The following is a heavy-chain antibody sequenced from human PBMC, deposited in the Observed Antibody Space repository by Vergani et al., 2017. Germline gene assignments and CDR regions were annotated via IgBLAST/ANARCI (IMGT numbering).Heavy chain of an antibody. Sequence: VQLVESGGGLVQPGGSLRLSCAASGFTFSSYGMHWVRQAPGKGLEWVAVISYDGSNKYYADSVKGRFTISRDNSKNSLYLQMNSLRTEDTALYYCAKGKYYYDSSGYYQFDYWGQGTLVTVSS. CDR3: AKGKYYYDSSGYYQFDY. CDR2: ISYDGSNK. J-gene: IGHJ4*02. V-gene: IGHV3-30*18. D-gene: IGHD3-22*01. CDR1: GFTFSSYG.